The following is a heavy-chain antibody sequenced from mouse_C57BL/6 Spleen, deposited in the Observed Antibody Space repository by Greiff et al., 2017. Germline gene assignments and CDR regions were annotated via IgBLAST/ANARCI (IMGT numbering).Heavy chain of an antibody. D-gene: IGHD1-1*01. CDR1: GFTFSSYG. V-gene: IGHV5-6*01. Sequence: EVQRVESGGDLVKPGGSLKLSCAASGFTFSSYGMSWVRQTPDKRLEWVATISSGGSYTYYPDSVKGRFTISRDNAKNTLYLQMSSLKSEDTAMYYCARRGYYGMDAMDYWGQGTSVTVSS. CDR2: ISSGGSYT. CDR3: ARRGYYGMDAMDY. J-gene: IGHJ4*01.